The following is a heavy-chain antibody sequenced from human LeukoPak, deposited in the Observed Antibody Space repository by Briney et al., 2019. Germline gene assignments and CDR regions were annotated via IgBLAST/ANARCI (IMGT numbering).Heavy chain of an antibody. Sequence: GSLRLSCSTSGFTFKSYAMHWVRQAPGKGLEYVSSINTNGANTYYADSVKGRFTISRDNSRNTVYVQMNSLTPEDTAVYYCVKGGESSGYYGGPDYWGQGTLVTVSS. D-gene: IGHD3-22*01. CDR2: INTNGANT. J-gene: IGHJ4*02. CDR1: GFTFKSYA. CDR3: VKGGESSGYYGGPDY. V-gene: IGHV3-64*05.